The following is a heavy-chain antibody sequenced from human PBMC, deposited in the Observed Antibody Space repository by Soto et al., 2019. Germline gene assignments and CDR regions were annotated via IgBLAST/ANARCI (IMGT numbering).Heavy chain of an antibody. CDR1: GGSVNSGSYY. CDR3: ARGGNGRYYYYGMDV. V-gene: IGHV4-61*01. Sequence: QVQLQESGPGLVKPSETLSLTCTVSGGSVNSGSYYWSWIRQPPGKGLEWIGYIYNSGSTNYNPSLKRRITLSVDTYKNQFSLKLSSVTAADTAVYYCARGGNGRYYYYGMDVWGQGTTVTVSS. J-gene: IGHJ6*02. D-gene: IGHD4-4*01. CDR2: IYNSGST.